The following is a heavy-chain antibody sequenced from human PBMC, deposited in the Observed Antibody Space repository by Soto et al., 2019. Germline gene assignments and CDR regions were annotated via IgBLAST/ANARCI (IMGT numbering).Heavy chain of an antibody. CDR3: ARLCGSRGPFDY. Sequence: SETLSLTCAVYGGSFSGYYWSWIRQPPGKGLEWIGEIKHRGSTNYNPSLKSRVTISVDTSKNQFSLKLSSVTAADTAVYYCARLCGSRGPFDYWGQGTLVT. D-gene: IGHD6-13*01. CDR2: IKHRGST. V-gene: IGHV4-34*01. J-gene: IGHJ4*02. CDR1: GGSFSGYY.